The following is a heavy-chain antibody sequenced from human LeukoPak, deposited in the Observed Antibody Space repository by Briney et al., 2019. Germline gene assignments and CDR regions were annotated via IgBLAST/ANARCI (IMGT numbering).Heavy chain of an antibody. D-gene: IGHD2-8*02. CDR1: GGTFGTYS. Sequence: SVKVSCKASGGTFGTYSVSWVRQAPGQGLEWMGGITPIFGTANYAQKFQGRVTITADDSTSTAYMELTSLRSEDIAVYYCAREGYYAGARCELDSWGQGTLVTVSS. CDR2: ITPIFGTA. J-gene: IGHJ4*02. V-gene: IGHV1-69*01. CDR3: AREGYYAGARCELDS.